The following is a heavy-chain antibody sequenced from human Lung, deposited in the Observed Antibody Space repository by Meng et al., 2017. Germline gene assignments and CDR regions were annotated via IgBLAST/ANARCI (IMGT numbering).Heavy chain of an antibody. V-gene: IGHV1-69*13. CDR2: LIAVFDKT. J-gene: IGHJ4*02. CDR3: ARGRRNEPLFDY. CDR1: GGSFSTHT. D-gene: IGHD1-14*01. Sequence: QVQLVQSGAEVKKPGSSVKVACQTSGGSFSTHTFSWVRQAPGQGLEWMGGLIAVFDKTKAAPRFQDRVTFTADESTSTAYMEPSSLTFDDTAVYFCARGRRNEPLFDYWGQGTLVTVSS.